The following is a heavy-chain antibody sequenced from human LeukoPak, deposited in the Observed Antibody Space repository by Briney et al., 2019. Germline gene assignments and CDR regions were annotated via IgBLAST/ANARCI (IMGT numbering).Heavy chain of an antibody. D-gene: IGHD3-10*01. V-gene: IGHV4-39*01. CDR1: GGSISSSSYY. J-gene: IGHJ4*02. CDR2: IYYSGKT. Sequence: SETLSLTCVVSGGSISSSSYYWGWIRQPPGKGLEWIGSIYYSGKTYYNPSPKSRVTISVDTSKNQFSLKLSSVTAADTAVYYCARQGGSGSGSYTFDYWGQGTLVTVSS. CDR3: ARQGGSGSGSYTFDY.